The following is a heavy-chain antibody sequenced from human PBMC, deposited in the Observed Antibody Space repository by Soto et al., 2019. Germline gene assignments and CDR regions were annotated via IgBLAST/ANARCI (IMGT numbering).Heavy chain of an antibody. CDR1: GFTCSGYW. D-gene: IGHD6-13*01. CDR3: ARLIAAAGQFDY. CDR2: INSDGSST. V-gene: IGHV3-74*01. J-gene: IGHJ4*02. Sequence: EVQLVESGGGLVQPGGSLRLSCAASGFTCSGYWMHWVRQAPGKGLVWVSRINSDGSSTSYADSVKGRFTISRDNAKNTLYLQMNSLRAEDTAVYYCARLIAAAGQFDYWGQGTLVTVSS.